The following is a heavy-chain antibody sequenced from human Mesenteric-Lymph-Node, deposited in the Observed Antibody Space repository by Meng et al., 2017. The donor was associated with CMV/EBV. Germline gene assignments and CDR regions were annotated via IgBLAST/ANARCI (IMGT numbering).Heavy chain of an antibody. CDR2: MNPNSSNT. CDR3: AREESPVQNCSSTSYYGGGWFDP. Sequence: INGVRQATGQGLEWMGWMNPNSSNTGYAQKFQGRVTMTRNTSISTAYMELSSLRSEDTAVYYCAREESPVQNCSSTSYYGGGWFDPWGQGTLVTVSS. J-gene: IGHJ5*02. V-gene: IGHV1-8*01. D-gene: IGHD2-2*01.